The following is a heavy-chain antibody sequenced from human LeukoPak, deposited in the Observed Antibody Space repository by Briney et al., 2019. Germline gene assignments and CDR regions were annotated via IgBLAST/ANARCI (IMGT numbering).Heavy chain of an antibody. CDR3: ARYRGGGYNYLDY. V-gene: IGHV4-34*01. Sequence: SETLSLTCAVYGGSFGGYYWTWIRQPPGKGLDWIGEINHSGSTSYNPSLKSRVTMSVDTSENQFSLKLSSVTAADTAVYYCARYRGGGYNYLDYWGQGTLVTVSS. J-gene: IGHJ4*02. CDR1: GGSFGGYY. D-gene: IGHD5-24*01. CDR2: INHSGST.